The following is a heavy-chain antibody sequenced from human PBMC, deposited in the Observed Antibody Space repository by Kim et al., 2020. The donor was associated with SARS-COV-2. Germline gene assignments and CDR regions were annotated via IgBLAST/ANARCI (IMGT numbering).Heavy chain of an antibody. J-gene: IGHJ6*02. CDR1: GFTFSSYA. CDR3: ARDRGYGDTERGFYYYYYGMDV. CDR2: ISYDGSNK. Sequence: GGSLRLSCAASGFTFSSYAMHWVRQAPGKGLEWVAVISYDGSNKYYAASVKGRFTISRDNSKNTLYLQMNSLRADDTAVYYCARDRGYGDTERGFYYYYYGMDVWGQGTTVTVSS. V-gene: IGHV3-30-3*01. D-gene: IGHD4-17*01.